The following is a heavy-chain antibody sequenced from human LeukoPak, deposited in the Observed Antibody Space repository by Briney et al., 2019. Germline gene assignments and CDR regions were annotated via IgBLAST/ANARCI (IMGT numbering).Heavy chain of an antibody. V-gene: IGHV4-4*02. D-gene: IGHD3-10*01. J-gene: IGHJ4*02. CDR2: IYHSGST. CDR3: ARHSRRYGSGPTVFDY. Sequence: PSETLSLTCAVSGGSISSSNWWSWVRQPPGKGLEWIGEIYHSGSTNYNPSLKSRVTISVDTSKNQFSLKLSSVTAADTAVYYCARHSRRYGSGPTVFDYWGQGTLVTVSS. CDR1: GGSISSSNW.